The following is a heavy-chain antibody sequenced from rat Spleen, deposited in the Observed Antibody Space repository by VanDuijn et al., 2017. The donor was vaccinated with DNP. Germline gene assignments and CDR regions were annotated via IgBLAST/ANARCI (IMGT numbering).Heavy chain of an antibody. J-gene: IGHJ3*01. Sequence: QIQLRQSGAEPAKPGSSVKISCKASDYTFTTYYIGWIKQTTGQGLDYIGYINTGSGSTNYNEKFKGKATLTVDKSSSTAFMQLSSLTPDDSAVYYCASPYNNYVWFAYWGQGTLVTVSS. CDR3: ASPYNNYVWFAY. V-gene: IGHV1-43*01. CDR2: INTGSGST. D-gene: IGHD1-10*01. CDR1: DYTFTTYY.